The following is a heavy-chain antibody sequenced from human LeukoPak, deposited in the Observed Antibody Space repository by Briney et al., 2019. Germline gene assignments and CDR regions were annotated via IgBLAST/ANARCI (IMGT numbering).Heavy chain of an antibody. CDR1: GFTFSNYW. J-gene: IGHJ4*02. CDR2: INSDETIT. CDR3: ARKGRDGLDY. Sequence: GGSLRLSCAASGFTFSNYWMHWVRQGPGEGLVWVSRINSDETITHYADSVKGRFTISRDNAKNTLYLQMNSLRAEDTAVYYCARKGRDGLDYWGQGTLVTVSS. D-gene: IGHD5-24*01. V-gene: IGHV3-74*01.